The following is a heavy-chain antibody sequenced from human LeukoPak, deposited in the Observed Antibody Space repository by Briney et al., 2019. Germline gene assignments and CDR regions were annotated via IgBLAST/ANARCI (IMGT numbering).Heavy chain of an antibody. CDR3: ATGGGWLVHS. Sequence: GGSLRLSCAASGFTFSSYSMNWVRQAPGKGLEWVSSISSSSSYIYYADSVKGRFTISRDNAKNSLYLQMNSLRGEDTALYHCATGGGWLVHSWGQGTLVTVSS. J-gene: IGHJ4*02. V-gene: IGHV3-21*01. CDR2: ISSSSSYI. D-gene: IGHD6-19*01. CDR1: GFTFSSYS.